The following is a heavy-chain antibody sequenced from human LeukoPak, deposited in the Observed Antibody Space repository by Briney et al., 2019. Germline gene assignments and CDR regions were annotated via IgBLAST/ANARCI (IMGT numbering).Heavy chain of an antibody. Sequence: SETLSLTCTVSGGSISSYYWSWMRQPPGKGLEWIGYIYYSGSTNYNPSLKSRVTISVDTSKNQFSLKLSSVTAADTAVYYCARGRMVRGVIIKYYFDYWGQGTLVTVSS. CDR1: GGSISSYY. CDR3: ARGRMVRGVIIKYYFDY. V-gene: IGHV4-59*08. J-gene: IGHJ4*02. D-gene: IGHD3-10*01. CDR2: IYYSGST.